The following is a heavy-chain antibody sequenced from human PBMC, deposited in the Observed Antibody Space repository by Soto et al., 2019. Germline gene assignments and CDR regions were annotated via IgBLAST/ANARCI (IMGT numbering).Heavy chain of an antibody. CDR2: ISAYNGNT. CDR3: ARVRRITMIVVVSHLIDY. J-gene: IGHJ4*02. D-gene: IGHD3-22*01. CDR1: GYTFTSYG. Sequence: GASVKVSCKASGYTFTSYGISWVRQAPGQGLEWTGWISAYNGNTNYAQKLQGRVTMTTDTSTSTAYMELRSLRSDDTAVYYCARVRRITMIVVVSHLIDYWGQGTLVTVSS. V-gene: IGHV1-18*04.